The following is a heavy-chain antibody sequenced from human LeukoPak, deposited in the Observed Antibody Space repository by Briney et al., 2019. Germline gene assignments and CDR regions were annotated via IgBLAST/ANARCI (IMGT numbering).Heavy chain of an antibody. CDR2: ISGSGGST. CDR1: GFTFSSYA. J-gene: IGHJ4*02. CDR3: ARDFRSGWSDY. D-gene: IGHD6-19*01. V-gene: IGHV3-23*01. Sequence: PGGSLRLSCAASGFTFSSYAMSWVRQAPGKGLEGVSAISGSGGSTYYADSVKGRFTISRDNSKNTVYLQMNTLRAEDTAVYYCARDFRSGWSDYWGQGTLVTVSS.